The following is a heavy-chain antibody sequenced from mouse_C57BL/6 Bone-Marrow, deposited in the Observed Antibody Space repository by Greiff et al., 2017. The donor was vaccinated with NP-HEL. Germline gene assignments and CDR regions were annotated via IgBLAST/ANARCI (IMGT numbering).Heavy chain of an antibody. Sequence: LVESGAELMKPGASVKLSCKATGYTFTGYWIEWVKQRPGHGLEWIGEILPGSGSTNYNEKFKGKATFTADTSSNTAYMQLSSLTTEDSAIYYCAREAYYYGSSYYFDYWGQGTTLTVSS. CDR2: ILPGSGST. J-gene: IGHJ2*01. CDR1: GYTFTGYW. CDR3: AREAYYYGSSYYFDY. V-gene: IGHV1-9*01. D-gene: IGHD1-1*01.